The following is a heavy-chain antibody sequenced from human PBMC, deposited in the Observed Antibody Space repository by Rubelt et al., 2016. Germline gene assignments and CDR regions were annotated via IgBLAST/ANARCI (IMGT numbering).Heavy chain of an antibody. D-gene: IGHD3-22*01. CDR2: IYWNDDK. Sequence: QITLKESGPTLVKPTQTLTLTCTFSGFSLSTSGVGVGWIRQPPGKALEWLALIYWNDDKRYSPSLKSRHTITKDTSKNQGVLTMTNMDPVDTATYYCAHTPSYDSSGYDAFDIWGQGTMVTVSS. CDR1: GFSLSTSGVG. CDR3: AHTPSYDSSGYDAFDI. V-gene: IGHV2-5*01. J-gene: IGHJ3*02.